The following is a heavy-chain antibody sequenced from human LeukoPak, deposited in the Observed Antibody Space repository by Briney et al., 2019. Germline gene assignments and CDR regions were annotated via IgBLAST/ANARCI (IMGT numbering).Heavy chain of an antibody. CDR2: ISWNSGSI. Sequence: GGSLRLSCAASGFTFSSYVMHWVRQAPGKGLEWVSGISWNSGSIGYADSVKGRFTISRDNAKNSLYLQMNSLRAEDTALYYCAKHIHFDYYDSSGYYSEYYFDYWGQGTLVTVSS. CDR3: AKHIHFDYYDSSGYYSEYYFDY. D-gene: IGHD3-22*01. J-gene: IGHJ4*02. CDR1: GFTFSSYV. V-gene: IGHV3-9*01.